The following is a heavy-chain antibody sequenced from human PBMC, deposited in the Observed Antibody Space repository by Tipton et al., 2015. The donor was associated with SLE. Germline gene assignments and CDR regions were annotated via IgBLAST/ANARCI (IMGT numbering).Heavy chain of an antibody. CDR3: ARSTGNIVITIEDEYFDS. D-gene: IGHD3-16*01. V-gene: IGHV4-39*07. Sequence: TLSLTCTVSGDSITRSDCYWGWIRQPPGKGLEWIGNVYYSGRTYYNPSLKRRVTISLDTSKSQFSLELSSVTAADTAMYYCARSTGNIVITIEDEYFDSWGQGTLVTVSS. CDR1: GDSITRSDCY. J-gene: IGHJ4*02. CDR2: VYYSGRT.